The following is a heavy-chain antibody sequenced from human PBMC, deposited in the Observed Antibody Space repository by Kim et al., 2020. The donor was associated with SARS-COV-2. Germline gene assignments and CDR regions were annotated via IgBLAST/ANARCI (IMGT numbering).Heavy chain of an antibody. CDR3: AKAGQWLAPEYFQH. CDR2: IYSGGSST. J-gene: IGHJ1*01. V-gene: IGHV3-23*03. Sequence: GGSLRLSCAASGFTFSSYAMSWVRQAPGKGLEWVSVIYSGGSSTYYADSVKGRFTISRDNSKNTLYLQMNSLRAEDTAVYYCAKAGQWLAPEYFQHWGQGTLVTVSS. CDR1: GFTFSSYA. D-gene: IGHD6-19*01.